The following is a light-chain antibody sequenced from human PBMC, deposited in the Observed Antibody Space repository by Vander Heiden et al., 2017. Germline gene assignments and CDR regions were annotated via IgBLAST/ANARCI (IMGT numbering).Light chain of an antibody. J-gene: IGKJ3*01. CDR1: QDISIY. CDR2: AAS. CDR3: QQHDHLPIFT. V-gene: IGKV1-33*01. Sequence: DIQMTQSPSSLSASVGDRVTITCQASQDISIYLNWYQQKPGKAPNLLIYAASNLETGVPSRFSGRGSGTDFSFTISSLQPEDIGTYYCQQHDHLPIFTFGPGTTVDIK.